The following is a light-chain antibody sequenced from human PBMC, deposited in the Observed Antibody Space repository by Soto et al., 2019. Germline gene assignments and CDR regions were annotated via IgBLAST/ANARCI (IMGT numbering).Light chain of an antibody. Sequence: DIQMTQSPSSLSASVGDRFTITCRASQSISSYLNWYQQKPGKAPKLLIYAASSLQSGVPSRFSGSGSGTDFTLNISSLQPEDFATYYCQQSYSTPFTFGPGTKVDIK. V-gene: IGKV1-39*01. CDR3: QQSYSTPFT. CDR2: AAS. CDR1: QSISSY. J-gene: IGKJ3*01.